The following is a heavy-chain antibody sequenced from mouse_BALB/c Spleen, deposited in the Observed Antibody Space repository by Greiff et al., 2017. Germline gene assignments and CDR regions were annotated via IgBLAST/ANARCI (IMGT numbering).Heavy chain of an antibody. D-gene: IGHD1-2*01. J-gene: IGHJ3*01. CDR2: IWGDGST. Sequence: QVQLKESGPGLVAPSQSLSITCTVSGFSLTGYGVNWVRQPPGKGLEWLGMIWGDGSTDYNSALKSRLSISKDNSKSQVFLKMNSLQTDDTARYYCARDEDYYGPAWFAYWGQGTLVTVSA. V-gene: IGHV2-6-7*01. CDR1: GFSLTGYG. CDR3: ARDEDYYGPAWFAY.